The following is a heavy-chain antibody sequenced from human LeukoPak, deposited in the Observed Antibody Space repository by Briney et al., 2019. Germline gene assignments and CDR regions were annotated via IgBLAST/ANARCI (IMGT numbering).Heavy chain of an antibody. CDR3: ARRRAWLPTPDAFDI. Sequence: PSETLSLTCTVSGGSISSSSYYWGWIRQPPGKGLEWIGSIYYSGSTYYNPSLKSRVTISVDTSKNQFSLKLSSVTAADTAVYYCARRRAWLPTPDAFDIWGQGTMVTVSS. J-gene: IGHJ3*02. V-gene: IGHV4-39*07. D-gene: IGHD6-19*01. CDR1: GGSISSSSYY. CDR2: IYYSGST.